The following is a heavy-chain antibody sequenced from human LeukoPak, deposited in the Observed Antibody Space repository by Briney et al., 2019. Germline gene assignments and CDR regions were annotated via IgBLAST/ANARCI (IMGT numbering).Heavy chain of an antibody. CDR3: AKDGGPEAAATYYYYGMDV. CDR1: GFTFSSYG. CDR2: ISYDGSNK. D-gene: IGHD6-13*01. V-gene: IGHV3-30*18. J-gene: IGHJ6*02. Sequence: GGSLRLSCAASGFTFSSYGMHWVRQAPGKGLEWVAVISYDGSNKYYADSVKGRFTISRDNSKNTLYLQMNSLRAEDTAVYYCAKDGGPEAAATYYYYGMDVWGQGTTVTVSS.